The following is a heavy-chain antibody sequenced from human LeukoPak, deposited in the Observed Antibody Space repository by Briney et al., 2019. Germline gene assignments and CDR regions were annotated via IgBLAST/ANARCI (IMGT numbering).Heavy chain of an antibody. CDR3: ARNREDIVVVPAAFDY. Sequence: PSETLSLTCTVSGGSISSSSYYWRWIRQPPGKGLEWIGSIYYSGSTYYNPSLKSRVTISVDTSKNQFSLKLSSVTAADTAVYYCARNREDIVVVPAAFDYWGQGTLVTVSS. D-gene: IGHD2-2*01. J-gene: IGHJ4*02. CDR1: GGSISSSSYY. CDR2: IYYSGST. V-gene: IGHV4-39*07.